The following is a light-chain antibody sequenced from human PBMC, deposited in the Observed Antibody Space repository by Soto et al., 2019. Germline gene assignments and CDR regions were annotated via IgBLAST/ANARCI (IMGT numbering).Light chain of an antibody. CDR1: SSNIGAGYD. V-gene: IGLV1-40*01. J-gene: IGLJ2*01. CDR3: PSYDSLLSVRV. Sequence: QSVLTQPPSVSGAPGQRVTISCTGSSSNIGAGYDEHWYQQLPGTAPKLLIYGNSNRPAGVPDRFSGLTAGTSASLAITVLQDEDEADYYGPSYDSLLSVRVFGGGTKLTVL. CDR2: GNS.